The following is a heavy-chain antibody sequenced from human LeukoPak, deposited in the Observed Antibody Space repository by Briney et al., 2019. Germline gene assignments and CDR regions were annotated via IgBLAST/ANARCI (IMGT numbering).Heavy chain of an antibody. CDR1: GFIFSNAW. CDR3: TTPNCSSTSCYRRYYNWFDP. J-gene: IGHJ5*02. CDR2: VKSIADGGST. D-gene: IGHD2-2*01. Sequence: PGGSLRLSCAASGFIFSNAWMNWVRQAPGKGLEWVGRVKSIADGGSTDYAATVKGRFTISRDDSQNTLYLQMNSLKTEDTAVYYCTTPNCSSTSCYRRYYNWFDPWGQGTLVTVSS. V-gene: IGHV3-15*07.